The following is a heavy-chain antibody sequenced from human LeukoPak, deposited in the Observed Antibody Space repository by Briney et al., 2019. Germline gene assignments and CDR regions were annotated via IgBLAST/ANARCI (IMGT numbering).Heavy chain of an antibody. CDR3: ARETPEVYDAFDI. Sequence: GRSLRLSCAASGFTFSSYAMHWVRQAPGKGLEWVSVISYDGSNKYYADYVKGRFTISRDNSKNTLYLQMNSLRAEDTAVYYCARETPEVYDAFDIWGQGTMVTVSS. CDR1: GFTFSSYA. V-gene: IGHV3-30-3*01. D-gene: IGHD6-6*01. J-gene: IGHJ3*02. CDR2: ISYDGSNK.